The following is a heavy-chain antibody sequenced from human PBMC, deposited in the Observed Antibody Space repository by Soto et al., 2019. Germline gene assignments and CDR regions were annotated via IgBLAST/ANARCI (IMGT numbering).Heavy chain of an antibody. J-gene: IGHJ3*02. V-gene: IGHV4-34*01. CDR2: INHSGST. D-gene: IGHD6-13*01. CDR3: ARVLVAAAGIIESAFDI. CDR1: GGSFSGYY. Sequence: SETLSLTCAVYGGSFSGYYWSWIRQPPGKGLEWIGEINHSGSTNYNPSLKSRVTISVDTSKNQFSLKLSSVTAADTAVYYCARVLVAAAGIIESAFDIWGQGTMVTVSS.